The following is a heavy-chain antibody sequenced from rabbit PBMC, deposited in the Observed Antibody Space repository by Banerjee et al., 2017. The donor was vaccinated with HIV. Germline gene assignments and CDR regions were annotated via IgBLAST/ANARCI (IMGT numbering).Heavy chain of an antibody. J-gene: IGHJ4*01. V-gene: IGHV1S45*01. CDR3: ARDLAGVIGWNFNL. CDR2: IDAGDNGDT. CDR1: GFSFSSTYY. D-gene: IGHD4-1*01. Sequence: QEQLEESGGDLVKPEGSLTLTCTASGFSFSSTYYMCWVRQAPGKGLEWIACIDAGDNGDTYYASWAKGRFTISDHNAQNTLYLQLNSLTAADTATYFCARDLAGVIGWNFNLWGQGTLVTVS.